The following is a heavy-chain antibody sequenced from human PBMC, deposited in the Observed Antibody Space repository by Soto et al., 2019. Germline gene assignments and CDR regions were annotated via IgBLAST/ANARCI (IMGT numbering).Heavy chain of an antibody. CDR3: ARGVVRRVIIQYTSFFGY. V-gene: IGHV4-34*01. Sequence: SETPSPTWAGEGGAFSGYYWSWIRKPPGKGLEWIGEINDRGSTNYNPSLKSRVTISVDTSKNQFSLKMTSVTAADTAVYYCARGVVRRVIIQYTSFFGYWGLGPSVTVSS. CDR1: GGAFSGYY. CDR2: INDRGST. D-gene: IGHD3-10*01. J-gene: IGHJ4*02.